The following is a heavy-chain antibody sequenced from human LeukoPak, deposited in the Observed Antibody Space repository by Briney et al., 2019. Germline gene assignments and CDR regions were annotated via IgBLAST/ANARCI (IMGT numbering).Heavy chain of an antibody. D-gene: IGHD3-22*01. CDR1: GGPITVYH. V-gene: IGHV4-59*07. CDR3: ARVTGYIVEDYFDY. Sequence: SDTLSLTCSVSGGPITVYHWSWIRQPPGKGLEWIGYIYYSGSTNYNPSLKSRVTISVDTSKNQFSLRLSSVTAADTAVYYCARVTGYIVEDYFDYWGQGTLVTVSS. CDR2: IYYSGST. J-gene: IGHJ4*02.